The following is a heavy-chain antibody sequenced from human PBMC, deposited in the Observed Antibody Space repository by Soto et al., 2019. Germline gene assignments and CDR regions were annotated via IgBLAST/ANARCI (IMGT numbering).Heavy chain of an antibody. D-gene: IGHD6-6*01. CDR2: TYYRSKWYN. CDR1: GDSVSSNSAA. V-gene: IGHV6-1*01. CDR3: ARSSPQFDY. J-gene: IGHJ4*02. Sequence: PSQTLSLTCSIPGDSVSSNSAAWTWIRQSPSRGLEWLGRTYYRSKWYNDYAVSVKSRITINPDTSKNQFSLQLNSVTPEDTAVYFCARSSPQFDYWGQGTLVTVSS.